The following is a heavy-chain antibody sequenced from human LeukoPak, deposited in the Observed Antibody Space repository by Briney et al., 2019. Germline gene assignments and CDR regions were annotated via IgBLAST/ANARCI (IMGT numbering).Heavy chain of an antibody. CDR1: GYTFTSYY. D-gene: IGHD2-21*02. Sequence: ASAKVSCKASGYTFTSYYMHWVRQAPGQGLEWMGIINPSGGSTSYAQKFQGRVTITADKSTSTAYMELSSLRSEDTAVYYCARDLTYCGGDCYSSDYWGQGTLVTVSS. V-gene: IGHV1-46*01. J-gene: IGHJ4*02. CDR3: ARDLTYCGGDCYSSDY. CDR2: INPSGGST.